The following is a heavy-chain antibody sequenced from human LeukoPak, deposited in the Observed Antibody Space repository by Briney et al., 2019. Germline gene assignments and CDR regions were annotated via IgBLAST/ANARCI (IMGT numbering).Heavy chain of an antibody. Sequence: GGSLRLSCAASGFTFSGYYMSWIRQAPGKGLEWVSAISGSGGSTYYADSVKGRFTISRDNSKNTLYLQMNSLRAEDTAVYYCAKNLRFGEFGVPAYYFDYWGQGTLVTVSS. V-gene: IGHV3-23*01. J-gene: IGHJ4*02. CDR1: GFTFSGYY. CDR3: AKNLRFGEFGVPAYYFDY. CDR2: ISGSGGST. D-gene: IGHD3-10*01.